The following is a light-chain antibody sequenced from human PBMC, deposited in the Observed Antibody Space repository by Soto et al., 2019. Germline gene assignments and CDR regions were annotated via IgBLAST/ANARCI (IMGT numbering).Light chain of an antibody. CDR3: CSYTSSSTWV. J-gene: IGLJ3*02. CDR2: HVS. CDR1: GTDVGQYNY. Sequence: QSALTQPPSASGSPGQSVTISCTGAGTDVGQYNYVSWYQQHPGKAPKLLIHHVSRRPSGVPARFSGSKSGNTASLTISGLQAEDEGDYYCCSYTSSSTWVFGGGTKVTVL. V-gene: IGLV2-8*01.